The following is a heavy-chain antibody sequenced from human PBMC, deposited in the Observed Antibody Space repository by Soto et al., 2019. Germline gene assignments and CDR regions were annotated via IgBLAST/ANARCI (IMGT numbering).Heavy chain of an antibody. V-gene: IGHV3-48*02. CDR3: ARDPYYYFCGSYPYGMDV. D-gene: IGHD3-16*02. J-gene: IGHJ6*02. CDR1: GFTFSSYS. CDR2: ISSSSSTI. Sequence: GGSLRLSCAASGFTFSSYSMNWVRQAPGKGLEWVSYISSSSSTIYYADSVKGRFTISRDNAKNSLYLQMNSLRDEDTAVYYCARDPYYYFCGSYPYGMDVWGQGTTVTVSS.